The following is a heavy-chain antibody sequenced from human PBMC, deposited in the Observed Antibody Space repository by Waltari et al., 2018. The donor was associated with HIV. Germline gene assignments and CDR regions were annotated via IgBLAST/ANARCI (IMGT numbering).Heavy chain of an antibody. J-gene: IGHJ4*02. CDR3: ARYGGYSGPTLDY. CDR1: GVTFRGYT. V-gene: IGHV3-21*01. D-gene: IGHD5-12*01. CDR2: ISYSSSHI. Sequence: VHLVESGGGLVKPGGSLRLSCAASGVTFRGYTMNWVRQAPGKGLEWVSSISYSSSHIYYADSLKGRFTISRDNAKNSLYLQMNSLRAEDTAVYYCARYGGYSGPTLDYWGQGTLVTVSS.